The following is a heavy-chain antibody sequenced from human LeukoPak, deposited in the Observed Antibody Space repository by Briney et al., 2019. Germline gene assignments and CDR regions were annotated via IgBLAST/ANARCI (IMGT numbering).Heavy chain of an antibody. J-gene: IGHJ3*02. CDR2: INPTGTGT. Sequence: ASVKVSCKASGYTFINNWMHWVRQAPGQGLEWIGLINPTGTGTLYAQKFQGRVTMTRDTSISAAYMELSRLRSDDTAVYYCARGGIQLWLTGDVFDIWGQGTMVTVSS. CDR1: GYTFINNW. D-gene: IGHD5-18*01. CDR3: ARGGIQLWLTGDVFDI. V-gene: IGHV1-2*06.